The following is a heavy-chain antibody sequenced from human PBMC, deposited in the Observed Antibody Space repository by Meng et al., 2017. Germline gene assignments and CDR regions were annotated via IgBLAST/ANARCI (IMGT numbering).Heavy chain of an antibody. D-gene: IGHD3-10*01. J-gene: IGHJ4*02. Sequence: ASVKVSCKASGYTFTTYAMHWVRQAPGQRLEWMGWINAGNGNTKYSQKFQGRVTITRDTSASTAYMELRSLRSDDTAVYYCARGWKQWFGYRSVDYWGQGTLVTVSS. V-gene: IGHV1-3*01. CDR1: GYTFTTYA. CDR3: ARGWKQWFGYRSVDY. CDR2: INAGNGNT.